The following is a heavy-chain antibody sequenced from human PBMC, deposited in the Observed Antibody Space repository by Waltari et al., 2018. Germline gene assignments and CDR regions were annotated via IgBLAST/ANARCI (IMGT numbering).Heavy chain of an antibody. J-gene: IGHJ6*02. CDR2: IIPIFGTA. CDR3: ATAYDFWSGHNYYYYGMDV. Sequence: VQLVQSGAEVKKPGSSVKVSCKASGGTFSSYAISWVRQAPGQGLEWMGGIIPIFGTANYAQKFQGRVTITTDESTSTAYMELSSLRSEDTAVYYCATAYDFWSGHNYYYYGMDVWGQGTTVTVSS. D-gene: IGHD3-3*01. CDR1: GGTFSSYA. V-gene: IGHV1-69*01.